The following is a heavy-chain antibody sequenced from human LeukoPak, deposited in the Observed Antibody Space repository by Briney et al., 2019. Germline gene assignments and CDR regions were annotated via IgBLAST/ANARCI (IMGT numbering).Heavy chain of an antibody. CDR1: GFTFSDFW. D-gene: IGHD1-1*01. Sequence: GGSLRLSCAGSGFTFSDFWMTWVRQTPGKGVEWVANIKEDGTEKNLVDSVKGRFTIFRDNTKNLLFLEMNNLRGDDTAIYYCVRESRPGGAMGLYHNLDYWGQGTLVAVSS. CDR3: VRESRPGGAMGLYHNLDY. CDR2: IKEDGTEK. V-gene: IGHV3-7*01. J-gene: IGHJ4*02.